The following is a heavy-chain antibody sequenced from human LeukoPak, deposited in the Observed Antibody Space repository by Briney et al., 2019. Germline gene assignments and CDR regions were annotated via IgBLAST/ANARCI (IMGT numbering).Heavy chain of an antibody. D-gene: IGHD1-26*01. CDR3: ARGYSGSFSSNWFDP. V-gene: IGHV4-34*01. J-gene: IGHJ5*02. Sequence: SETLSLTCAVYGGSFSGYYWSWIRQPPGKGLEWIGEINHSGSTNYNPSLKSRVTISVDTSKNQFSLKLSSVTAADTAVYYCARGYSGSFSSNWFDPWAREPWSPSPQ. CDR1: GGSFSGYY. CDR2: INHSGST.